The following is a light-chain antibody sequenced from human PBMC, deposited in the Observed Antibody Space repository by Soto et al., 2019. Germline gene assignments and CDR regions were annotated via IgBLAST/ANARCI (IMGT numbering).Light chain of an antibody. V-gene: IGLV2-11*01. CDR1: SSDVGGYNY. J-gene: IGLJ1*01. CDR3: CSYAGSYSYV. Sequence: QSALTQPRSVSGSPGQSVAISCTGTSSDVGGYNYVSWYQQHPGKAPKLMIYDVTKRPSGVPDRFSASKSGNTASLTISGLQADDEADYSCCSYAGSYSYVFGEGTQVTVL. CDR2: DVT.